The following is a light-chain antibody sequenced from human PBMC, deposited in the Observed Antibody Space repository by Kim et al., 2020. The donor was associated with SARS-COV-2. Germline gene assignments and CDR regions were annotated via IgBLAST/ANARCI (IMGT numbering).Light chain of an antibody. CDR2: AAS. CDR1: QSISNY. J-gene: IGKJ2*01. V-gene: IGKV1-39*01. CDR3: QQGYSTPRT. Sequence: DIQMTQSPSSLSASVGDRVTITCRASQSISNYLSWFQHKPGKAPDLLIYAASSLQSGVPSRFSGSGSGTDFTLTIISLQPEDSATYYCQQGYSTPRTFGQGTKLEI.